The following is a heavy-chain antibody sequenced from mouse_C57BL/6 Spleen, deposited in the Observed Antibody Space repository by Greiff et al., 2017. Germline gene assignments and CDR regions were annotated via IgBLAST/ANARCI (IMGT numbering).Heavy chain of an antibody. CDR3: TRSQYMYYDGSSDRAY. J-gene: IGHJ3*01. CDR2: IDPGSGST. Sequence: VQLKESGAELVRPGASVTLSCKASGYTFTDYGMHWVKQTPVHGLEWIGAIDPGSGSTDYNQKFKGKAILTADKSSSTAYMQLSSLTSEDSAVYYCTRSQYMYYDGSSDRAYWGQGTLVTVSA. V-gene: IGHV1-15*01. CDR1: GYTFTDYG. D-gene: IGHD1-1*01.